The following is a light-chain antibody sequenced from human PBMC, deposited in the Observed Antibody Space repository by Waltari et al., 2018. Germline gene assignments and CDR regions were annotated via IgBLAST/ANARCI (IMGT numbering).Light chain of an antibody. V-gene: IGKV1-16*01. CDR1: HGISYY. J-gene: IGKJ4*01. CDR2: GAS. CDR3: QKYNSYPPT. Sequence: DLRLTQSPSSLSASVGDRVTITCRASHGISYYLAWFQQKPGKAPKPLLFGASSLQSGVPRRFSGSGSETFFTLTINDLQPEDFATYYCQKYNSYPPTFGGGNRV.